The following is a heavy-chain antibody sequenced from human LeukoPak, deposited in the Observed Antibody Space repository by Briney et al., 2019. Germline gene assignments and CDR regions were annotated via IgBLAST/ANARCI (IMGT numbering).Heavy chain of an antibody. CDR3: AGDRNSDWYSPLDY. J-gene: IGHJ4*02. CDR2: ISGSGGST. CDR1: GFTFSSYA. V-gene: IGHV3-23*01. Sequence: GGSLRLSCAASGFTFSSYAMSWVRQAPGKGLEWVSAISGSGGSTYYADSVKGRFTISRDNSKNTLYLQMNSLRAEDTAIYYCAGDRNSDWYSPLDYWGQGSQVTVSP. D-gene: IGHD6-19*01.